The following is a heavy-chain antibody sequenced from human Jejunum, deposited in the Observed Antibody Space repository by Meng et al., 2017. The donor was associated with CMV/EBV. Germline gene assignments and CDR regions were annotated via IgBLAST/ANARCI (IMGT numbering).Heavy chain of an antibody. CDR3: ARVFGDYSLDY. CDR2: IYSGSNT. V-gene: IGHV3-53*01. J-gene: IGHJ4*02. CDR1: GFTVSTNY. Sequence: LSCAASGFTVSTNYMSWVRQAPGMKLECVSIIYSGSNTYYSDSVKGRFTISRDDSKNTLYLQMNSLRAEDTAVYYCARVFGDYSLDYWGQGTLVTVSS. D-gene: IGHD4-17*01.